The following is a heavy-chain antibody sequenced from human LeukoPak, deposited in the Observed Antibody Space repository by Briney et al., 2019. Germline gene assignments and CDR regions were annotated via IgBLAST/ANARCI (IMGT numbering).Heavy chain of an antibody. Sequence: GGSLRLSCAASGFTFTSYSMNWVSQAPGKGLEWVSTISGGGGSTYYADSVKGRFTISRDNSKNTLYLQVNSLRAEDTAVYYCAKGGKWDVTPFDYWGQGTLVTVSS. CDR2: ISGGGGST. CDR3: AKGGKWDVTPFDY. D-gene: IGHD1-26*01. V-gene: IGHV3-23*01. J-gene: IGHJ4*02. CDR1: GFTFTSYS.